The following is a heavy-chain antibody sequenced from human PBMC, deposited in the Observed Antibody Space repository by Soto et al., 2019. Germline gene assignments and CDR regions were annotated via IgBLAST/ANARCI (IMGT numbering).Heavy chain of an antibody. CDR1: GYTFTSYG. D-gene: IGHD3-22*01. CDR2: ISAYNGNT. CDR3: ARLPTGEYDSSGYVHYYYGMDV. J-gene: IGHJ6*02. V-gene: IGHV1-18*01. Sequence: ASVKVSCKASGYTFTSYGISWVRQAPGQGLEWMGWISAYNGNTNYAQKLQGRVTMTTDTSTSTAYMELRSLRSDDTAVYYCARLPTGEYDSSGYVHYYYGMDVWGQGTTVTV.